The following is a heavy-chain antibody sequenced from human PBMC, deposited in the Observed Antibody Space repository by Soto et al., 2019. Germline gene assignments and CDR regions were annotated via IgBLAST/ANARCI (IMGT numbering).Heavy chain of an antibody. V-gene: IGHV3-15*01. CDR1: GFTFSNAW. D-gene: IGHD3-3*01. J-gene: IGHJ6*03. Sequence: GESLKISCAASGFTFSNAWMSWVRQAPGKGLEWVGRIKSKTDGGTTDYAAPVKGRFTISRDDSKNTLYLQMNSLKTEDTAVYYCTTEGFWSGYYSDYYYYYMDVWGKGTTVTVSS. CDR2: IKSKTDGGTT. CDR3: TTEGFWSGYYSDYYYYYMDV.